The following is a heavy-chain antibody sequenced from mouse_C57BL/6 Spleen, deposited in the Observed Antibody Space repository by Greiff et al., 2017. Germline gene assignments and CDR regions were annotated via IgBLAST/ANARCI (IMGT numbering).Heavy chain of an antibody. CDR1: GYAFSSSW. Sequence: QVQLQQSGPELVQPGASVTISCKASGYAFSSSWMNWVKQRPGKGLEWMGRIYPGDGDANYNGMIKGKATLTADKSSRTAYMQLSSLTSEDAAVYFCGRGTAVVAFDYWGQGTTLTVSS. CDR3: GRGTAVVAFDY. D-gene: IGHD1-1*01. CDR2: IYPGDGDA. V-gene: IGHV1-82*01. J-gene: IGHJ2*01.